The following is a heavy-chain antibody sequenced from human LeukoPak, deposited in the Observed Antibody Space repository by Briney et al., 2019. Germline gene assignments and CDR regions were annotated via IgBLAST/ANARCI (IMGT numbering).Heavy chain of an antibody. Sequence: PGGSLRLSCAASGFTFSSYAMSWVRQAPGKGLEWVSAISGSGGSTYYADSVKGRFTISRDNSKNTLYLQMNSLRAEDTAVYYCARDRVFGVVIIGYYMDVWGKGTTVTVSS. CDR1: GFTFSSYA. CDR2: ISGSGGST. V-gene: IGHV3-23*01. D-gene: IGHD3-3*01. J-gene: IGHJ6*03. CDR3: ARDRVFGVVIIGYYMDV.